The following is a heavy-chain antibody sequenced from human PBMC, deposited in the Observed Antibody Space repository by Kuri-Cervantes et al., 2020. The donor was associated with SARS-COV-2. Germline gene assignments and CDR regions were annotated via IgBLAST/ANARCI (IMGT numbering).Heavy chain of an antibody. D-gene: IGHD2-21*01. CDR2: ISSDGKNK. Sequence: GESLKISCVASGINFSTTDMHCVRQAPGKGLEWVTFISSDGKNKKCMASGKGRFTISRDNSQNTLHLQMKSLRDEDTAIYYCAKDRAGVHDFWGQGTLVTVSS. CDR3: AKDRAGVHDF. V-gene: IGHV3-30*18. J-gene: IGHJ4*02. CDR1: GINFSTTD.